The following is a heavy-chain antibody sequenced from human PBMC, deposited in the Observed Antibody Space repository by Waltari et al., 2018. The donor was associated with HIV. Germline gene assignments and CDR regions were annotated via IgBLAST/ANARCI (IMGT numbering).Heavy chain of an antibody. Sequence: QLQLHESGPGLVKPSETLSLTCTVPGGSISSDNYYWGWIRQPPGKGLEWIGTIHSGGSTHYNPSLKSRVTISRDTSKSQFSLKLNSVTAADTAVYYCARDNYTPDFSSSQNPHYYYYYYGMDVWGPGTAVTVSS. CDR3: ARDNYTPDFSSSQNPHYYYYYYGMDV. J-gene: IGHJ6*02. V-gene: IGHV4-39*07. CDR2: IHSGGST. CDR1: GGSISSDNYY. D-gene: IGHD6-6*01.